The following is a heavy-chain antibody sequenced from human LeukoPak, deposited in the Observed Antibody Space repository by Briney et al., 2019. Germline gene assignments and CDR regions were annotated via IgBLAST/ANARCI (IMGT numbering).Heavy chain of an antibody. CDR2: LKSKTDGGTT. Sequence: PGGSLRLSCVASGFTFTNTWMSWVRQAPGKGLEWVGRLKSKTDGGTTDYAAPVKGRFTISRDDSKNTLYLQMNSLKTEDTAVYYCTTSPSTYWGQGTLVTVSS. CDR3: TTSPSTY. J-gene: IGHJ4*02. CDR1: GFTFTNTW. V-gene: IGHV3-15*01. D-gene: IGHD5/OR15-5a*01.